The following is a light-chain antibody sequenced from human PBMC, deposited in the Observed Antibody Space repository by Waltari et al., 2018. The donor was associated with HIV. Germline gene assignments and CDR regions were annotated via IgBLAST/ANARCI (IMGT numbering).Light chain of an antibody. CDR2: DVS. J-gene: IGLJ2*01. CDR1: SSDVGAYNY. Sequence: QSALTQPASVSGSPGQSITISCTGTSSDVGAYNYVSWYQLHPGKAPKLMIYDVSNRPSGVSDRFSGSKSANTASLTISGRQAEDEAHYYCSSYTRSSTVVFGGGTKLTVL. V-gene: IGLV2-14*03. CDR3: SSYTRSSTVV.